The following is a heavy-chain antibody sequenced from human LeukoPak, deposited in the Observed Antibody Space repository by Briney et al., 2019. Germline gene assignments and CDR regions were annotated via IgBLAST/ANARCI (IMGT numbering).Heavy chain of an antibody. J-gene: IGHJ4*02. V-gene: IGHV1-2*06. CDR1: GYTFIAYH. D-gene: IGHD5-18*01. Sequence: ASVKVSCKASGYTFIAYHMHWVRQAPGQGLEWMGRIHPSSGATNYAQRFQGRVTLTRDTSINTAYMELGRLTSDDTAVYYCARVYSRGIQLWDNYFDYWGQGTLVTVSS. CDR2: IHPSSGAT. CDR3: ARVYSRGIQLWDNYFDY.